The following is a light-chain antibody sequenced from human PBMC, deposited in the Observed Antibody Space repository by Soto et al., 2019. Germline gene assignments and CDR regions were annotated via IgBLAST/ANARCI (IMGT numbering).Light chain of an antibody. J-gene: IGKJ1*01. V-gene: IGKV3-11*01. CDR2: EVF. CDR3: LQRAAWPWT. CDR1: QSIGNY. Sequence: EIVLTQAPATLSLSPGERATLSCRASQSIGNYIAWYQQKPGQAPRLLVYEVFNRATGIPARFSGSGSGTDFTLTISSLEPEDFAVYYCLQRAAWPWTFGQGTKVEVK.